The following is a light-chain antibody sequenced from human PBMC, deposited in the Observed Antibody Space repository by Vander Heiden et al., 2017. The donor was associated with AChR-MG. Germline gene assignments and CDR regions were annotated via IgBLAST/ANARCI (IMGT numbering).Light chain of an antibody. Sequence: QSVLTQPTSASGTPCSGSSTNNGSDNVNWYQQLPGTAPTLLIYSYDQRPSGVAVRFSGSKSGTAASLAMSRLQSEDEADYYCAAWDDSLNGRGVFGGGTKLTVL. J-gene: IGLJ3*02. CDR3: AAWDDSLNGRGV. V-gene: IGLV1-44*01. CDR2: SYD. CDR1: STNNGSDN.